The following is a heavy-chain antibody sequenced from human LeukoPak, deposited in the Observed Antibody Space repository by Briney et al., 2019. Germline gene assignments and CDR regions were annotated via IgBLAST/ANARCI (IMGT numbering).Heavy chain of an antibody. Sequence: SETLSLTCTVPGGSISSYYWSWIRQPPGKGLEWIGYIYYSGSTNYNPSLKSRVTISVDTSKNQFSLKLSSVTAADTAVYYCARANSGSNYYYYGMDVWGQGTTVTVSS. V-gene: IGHV4-59*01. J-gene: IGHJ6*02. CDR1: GGSISSYY. CDR3: ARANSGSNYYYYGMDV. CDR2: IYYSGST. D-gene: IGHD1-26*01.